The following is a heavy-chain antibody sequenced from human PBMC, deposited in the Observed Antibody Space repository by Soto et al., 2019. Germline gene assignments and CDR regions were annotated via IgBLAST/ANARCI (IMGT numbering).Heavy chain of an antibody. D-gene: IGHD2-8*02. CDR1: GASLSSGSYY. Sequence: SETLSLTCTVSGASLSSGSYYWSWIRQPPGKGLEWIGYFYYTGTTKYNPSLESRVTISADTSKNQFSLNLTSVTAADTAVYYCARISYWVKDYWGQGALVTVSS. CDR2: FYYTGTT. J-gene: IGHJ4*02. V-gene: IGHV4-61*01. CDR3: ARISYWVKDY.